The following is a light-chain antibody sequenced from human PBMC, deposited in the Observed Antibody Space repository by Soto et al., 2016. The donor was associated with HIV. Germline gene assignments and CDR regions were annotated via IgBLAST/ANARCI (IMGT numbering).Light chain of an antibody. CDR2: RIS. Sequence: DVVMTQSPLSLPVTLGQPASISCRSSQSLVHSDGNTYLTWFHQRPGQSPRRLIYRISTRDSGVPDRFSGSGSVTDFTLKISRVEAEDVGVYYCMQGTHWRTFGQGTTVEIK. J-gene: IGKJ1*01. CDR1: QSLVHSDGNTY. V-gene: IGKV2-30*02. CDR3: MQGTHWRT.